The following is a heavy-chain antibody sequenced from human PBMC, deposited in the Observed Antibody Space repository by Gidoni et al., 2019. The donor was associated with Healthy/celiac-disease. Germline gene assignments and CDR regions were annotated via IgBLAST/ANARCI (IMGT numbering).Heavy chain of an antibody. V-gene: IGHV1-69*04. CDR1: GGTFSSYA. CDR2: IIPILGIA. J-gene: IGHJ4*02. D-gene: IGHD1-7*01. CDR3: AQLNWNYGH. Sequence: QVQLVQSGAEVKKTGSSVKVSCKASGGTFSSYAISWVRQAPGQGLEWMGRIIPILGIANYAQKFQGRVTITADKSTSTDYMELSSLRSEDTAVYYCAQLNWNYGHWGQGTLVTVSS.